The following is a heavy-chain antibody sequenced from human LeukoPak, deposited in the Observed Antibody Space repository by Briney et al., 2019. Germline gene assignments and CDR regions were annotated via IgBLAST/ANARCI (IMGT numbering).Heavy chain of an antibody. CDR1: VFTFSSYS. CDR2: ISSSSSYI. V-gene: IGHV3-21*01. CDR3: ARSTEHNGGLGDAFDI. Sequence: PGGSLRLSCAASVFTFSSYSMNWVRQAPGKGLEWVSSISSSSSYIYYADSVKGRFTISRDNAKNSLYLQMNSLRAEDTAVYYCARSTEHNGGLGDAFDIWGQGTMVNVSS. D-gene: IGHD2-21*01. J-gene: IGHJ3*02.